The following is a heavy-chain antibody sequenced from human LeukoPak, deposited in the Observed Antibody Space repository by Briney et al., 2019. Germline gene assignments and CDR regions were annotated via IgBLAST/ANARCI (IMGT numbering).Heavy chain of an antibody. Sequence: KTAGSLRLSCAASGFTFSSYSMNWVRQAPGKGLEWVSSIISSSSHIYYADSVKGRFTICRDNAKNSLYLQMNSLRAEDTAVYYCARAAMVRGVSHCFDPWGQGTLVTVPS. J-gene: IGHJ5*02. D-gene: IGHD3-10*01. CDR1: GFTFSSYS. V-gene: IGHV3-21*01. CDR2: IISSSSHI. CDR3: ARAAMVRGVSHCFDP.